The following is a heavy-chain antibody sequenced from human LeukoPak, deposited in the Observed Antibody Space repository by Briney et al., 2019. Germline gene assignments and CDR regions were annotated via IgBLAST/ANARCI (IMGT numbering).Heavy chain of an antibody. J-gene: IGHJ4*02. CDR2: IYSGGST. V-gene: IGHV3-53*01. CDR1: GFTVSSNY. D-gene: IGHD3-10*01. CDR3: AKGKRLLWFGGPFDY. Sequence: GGSLRLSCAASGFTVSSNYMSWVRQAPGKGLEWVSVIYSGGSTYYADSVKGRFTISRDNSKNTLYLQMNSLRAEDTAVYYCAKGKRLLWFGGPFDYWGQGTLVTVSS.